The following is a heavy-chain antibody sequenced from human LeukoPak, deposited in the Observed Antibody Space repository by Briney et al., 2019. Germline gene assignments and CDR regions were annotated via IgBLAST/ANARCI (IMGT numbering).Heavy chain of an antibody. Sequence: GGSLRLSCAASGFAFSSYWMHWVRQAPGRGLVWVSRINSDGSSTSYADSVKGRFTISRDNAKNTLYLQMSSLRAEDTAVYYCARDASGSYYYYYYYMDVWGKGTTVTVSS. J-gene: IGHJ6*03. V-gene: IGHV3-74*01. CDR1: GFAFSSYW. CDR3: ARDASGSYYYYYYYMDV. CDR2: INSDGSST. D-gene: IGHD1-26*01.